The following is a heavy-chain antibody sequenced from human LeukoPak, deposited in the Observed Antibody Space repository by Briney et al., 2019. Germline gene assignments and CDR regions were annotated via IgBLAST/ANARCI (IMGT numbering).Heavy chain of an antibody. CDR3: ARITMVRGVIGY. CDR2: MNPNSGNT. Sequence: ASVKVSCKASGGTFSSYAISWVRQATGQGLEWMGWMNPNSGNTGYAQKFQGRVTMTRNTSISTAYMELSSLRSEDTAVYYCARITMVRGVIGYWGQRTLVTVSS. V-gene: IGHV1-8*02. J-gene: IGHJ4*02. CDR1: GGTFSSYA. D-gene: IGHD3-10*01.